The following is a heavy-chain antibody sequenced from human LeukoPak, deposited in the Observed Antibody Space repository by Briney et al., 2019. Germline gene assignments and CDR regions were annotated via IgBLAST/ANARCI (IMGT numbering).Heavy chain of an antibody. D-gene: IGHD3-9*01. CDR1: GYTLTELS. Sequence: ASVKVSCKVSGYTLTELSMHWVRQAPGKGLEWMGGFVPEDGETIYAQKFQGRVTMTEDTSTYTAYMELSSLRSEDTAVYYCATVSVLRYFDSPLDYWGQGTLVTVSS. CDR3: ATVSVLRYFDSPLDY. J-gene: IGHJ4*02. V-gene: IGHV1-24*01. CDR2: FVPEDGET.